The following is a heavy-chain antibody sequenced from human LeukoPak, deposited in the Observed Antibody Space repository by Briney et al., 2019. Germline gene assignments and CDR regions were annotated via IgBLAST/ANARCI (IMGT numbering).Heavy chain of an antibody. CDR1: GFTFNMYC. Sequence: GGSLRLSCAASGFTFNMYCMTWVRQSPGKGLESLGYINKDGSDKYYVESVKGQFTVSRDNAKNSPYLQMNRLRAEDTAVYYCARDAGCGGNSDYWGQGTLVTVPS. J-gene: IGHJ4*02. CDR3: ARDAGCGGNSDY. CDR2: INKDGSDK. D-gene: IGHD4-23*01. V-gene: IGHV3-7*01.